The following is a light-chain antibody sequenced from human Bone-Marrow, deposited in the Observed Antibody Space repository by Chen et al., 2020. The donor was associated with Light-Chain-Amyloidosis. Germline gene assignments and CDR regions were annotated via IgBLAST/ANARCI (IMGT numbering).Light chain of an antibody. CDR2: DAS. CDR3: QQYDTVPRT. V-gene: IGKV1-33*01. CDR1: QAISNY. J-gene: IGKJ2*02. Sequence: DIQMTQSPSSLSASVGERVTITCQASQAISNYLNWYQQKPGKAPDLLIYDASNLEPGVPSRFSGGGSGTHFTFTISSLQPEDIATYYCQQYDTVPRTFGQGTKVEIK.